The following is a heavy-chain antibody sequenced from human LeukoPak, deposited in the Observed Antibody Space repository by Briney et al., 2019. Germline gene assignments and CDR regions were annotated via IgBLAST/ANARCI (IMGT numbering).Heavy chain of an antibody. Sequence: SETLSLTCTVSRYSISSGYYWGWIRQPPGKELEWIGSICHSGSAYYNPSLKSRVTISVDTSKNQFSLKLSSLTAADTAVYYCARGRSTGFPYYFEYWGQGTLVTVSS. CDR2: ICHSGSA. J-gene: IGHJ4*02. CDR3: ARGRSTGFPYYFEY. V-gene: IGHV4-38-2*02. CDR1: RYSISSGYY.